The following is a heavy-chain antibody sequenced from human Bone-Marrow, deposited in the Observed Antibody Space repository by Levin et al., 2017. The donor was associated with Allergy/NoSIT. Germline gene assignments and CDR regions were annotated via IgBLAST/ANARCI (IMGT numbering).Heavy chain of an antibody. CDR1: GGSFSGYY. CDR2: INHSGST. CDR3: ASMDYYGYYY. Sequence: SETLSLTCAVYGGSFSGYYWSWIRQPPGKGLEWIGEINHSGSTNYNPSLKSRVTISVDTSKNQFSLKLSSVTAADTAVYYCASMDYYGYYYWGQGTLVTGSS. D-gene: IGHD3-10*01. J-gene: IGHJ4*02. V-gene: IGHV4-34*01.